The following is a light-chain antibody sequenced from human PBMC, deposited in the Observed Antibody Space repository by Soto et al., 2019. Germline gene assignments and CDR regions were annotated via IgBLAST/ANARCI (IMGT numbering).Light chain of an antibody. Sequence: EIVLTQSPVTLSLSPRDTATLSCRASESVVRYLAWYQQKPGQAPRLLMYDTSKRATGIPPRFSGSGYGRDFTLTISSLEPEDFAVYYCQQRNNWPLTFGGGTKVEIK. V-gene: IGKV3-11*02. CDR3: QQRNNWPLT. J-gene: IGKJ4*01. CDR2: DTS. CDR1: ESVVRY.